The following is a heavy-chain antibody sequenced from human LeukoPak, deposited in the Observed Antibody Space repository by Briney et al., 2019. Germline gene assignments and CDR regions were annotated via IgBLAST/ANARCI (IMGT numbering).Heavy chain of an antibody. CDR2: INPSGGST. CDR3: ARSSNYYDSSGYLPIPCYFDY. CDR1: GYTFTSYY. V-gene: IGHV1-46*01. D-gene: IGHD3-22*01. Sequence: ASVKVSCKASGYTFTSYYMHWVRQAPGQGLEWMGIINPSGGSTSYAQKFQGRVTMTRDTSTSTVYMELSSLRSEDTAVYYCARSSNYYDSSGYLPIPCYFDYWGQGALVTVSS. J-gene: IGHJ4*02.